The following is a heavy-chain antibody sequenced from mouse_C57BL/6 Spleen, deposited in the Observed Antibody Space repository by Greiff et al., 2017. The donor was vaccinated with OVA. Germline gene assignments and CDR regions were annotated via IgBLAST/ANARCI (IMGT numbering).Heavy chain of an antibody. CDR3: ASHPFDY. Sequence: EVKVVESGGDLVKPGGSLKLSCAASGFTFSSYGMSWVRQTPDKRLEWVATISSGGSYTYYPDSVKGRFTISRDNAKNTLYLQMSSLKSEDTAMYYCASHPFDYWGQGTTLTVSS. V-gene: IGHV5-6*01. J-gene: IGHJ2*01. CDR2: ISSGGSYT. CDR1: GFTFSSYG.